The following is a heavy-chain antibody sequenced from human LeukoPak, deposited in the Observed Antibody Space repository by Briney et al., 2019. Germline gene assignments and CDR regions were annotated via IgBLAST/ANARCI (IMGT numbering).Heavy chain of an antibody. CDR2: INHSGST. J-gene: IGHJ4*02. V-gene: IGHV4-34*01. Sequence: SETLSLTCAVYGGSFSGYYWSWIRQPPGKGLEWIGEINHSGSTNYNPSLKSRVTISVDTSKNLFSLKLSSVTAADTAVYYCARAVTTYYDFWSGYLKPYYFDYWGQGTLVTVSS. D-gene: IGHD3-3*01. CDR1: GGSFSGYY. CDR3: ARAVTTYYDFWSGYLKPYYFDY.